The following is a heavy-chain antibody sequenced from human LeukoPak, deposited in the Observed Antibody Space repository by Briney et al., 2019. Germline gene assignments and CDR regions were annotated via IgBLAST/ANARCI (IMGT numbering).Heavy chain of an antibody. CDR2: IIPIFGTA. J-gene: IGHJ4*02. D-gene: IGHD3-22*01. CDR3: ARGGDYYDSSGYSYYFDY. Sequence: SVKVSCKASGGTFSSYAISWVRQAPGQGLEWMRGIIPIFGTANYAQKFQGRVTITADESTSTAYMELSSLRSEDTAVYYCARGGDYYDSSGYSYYFDYWGQGTRVSVFS. CDR1: GGTFSSYA. V-gene: IGHV1-69*01.